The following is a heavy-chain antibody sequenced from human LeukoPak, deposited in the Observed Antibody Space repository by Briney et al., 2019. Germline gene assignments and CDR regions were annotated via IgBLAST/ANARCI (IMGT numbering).Heavy chain of an antibody. Sequence: SETLSLTCAVYGGTFSGYYWTWIRQPPGKGLEWIGEINHSGSSNYNPSLKSRVTISVDTSKNQFSLKLTSVTAADTAVYYCARSYNRVVLLYYWGQGTLVTVSS. D-gene: IGHD3-10*01. V-gene: IGHV4-34*01. CDR3: ARSYNRVVLLYY. CDR1: GGTFSGYY. J-gene: IGHJ4*02. CDR2: INHSGSS.